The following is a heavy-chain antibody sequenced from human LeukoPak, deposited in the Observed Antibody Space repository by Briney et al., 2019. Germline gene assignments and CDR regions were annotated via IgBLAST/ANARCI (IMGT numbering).Heavy chain of an antibody. CDR1: GFTFSNYW. CDR3: ARGLPTNAFDI. Sequence: GGSLRLSCAASGFTFSNYWMHWVRQAPGKGLVWVSHINSDGDGSSTSYAGSVKGRFTISRDNAKNTLYLQMNSLRAEGTAVYYCARGLPTNAFDIWGQGTMVTVSS. CDR2: INSDGDGSST. D-gene: IGHD5-12*01. J-gene: IGHJ3*02. V-gene: IGHV3-74*01.